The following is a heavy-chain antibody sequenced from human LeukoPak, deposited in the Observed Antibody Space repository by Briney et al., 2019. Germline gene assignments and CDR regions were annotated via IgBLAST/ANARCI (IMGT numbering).Heavy chain of an antibody. CDR2: ISSSSSYR. Sequence: GGSLRLSCAASGFTFSSYSMNRVRQAPGKGLEWVSSISSSSSYRYYADSVKGRFTISRDNAKNSLYLQMNSLRAEDTAVYYCARNLPYNYYGSGSYYTAIDYWGQGTLVTVSS. V-gene: IGHV3-21*01. CDR3: ARNLPYNYYGSGSYYTAIDY. D-gene: IGHD3-10*01. CDR1: GFTFSSYS. J-gene: IGHJ4*02.